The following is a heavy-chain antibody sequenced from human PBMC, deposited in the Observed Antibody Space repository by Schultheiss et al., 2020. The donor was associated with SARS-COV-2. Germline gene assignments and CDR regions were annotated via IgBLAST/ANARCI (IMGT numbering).Heavy chain of an antibody. Sequence: SETLSLTCAVYGGSFSGSYWSWIRQPPGKGLEWIGEINRSGSTNYNPSLKGRVTISVDTSKNQFSLKLSSVTAADTAVYYCARDQCSSTSCMGFYYYYGMDVWGQGTTVTVSS. CDR2: INRSGST. J-gene: IGHJ6*02. D-gene: IGHD2-2*01. CDR3: ARDQCSSTSCMGFYYYYGMDV. V-gene: IGHV4-34*01. CDR1: GGSFSGSY.